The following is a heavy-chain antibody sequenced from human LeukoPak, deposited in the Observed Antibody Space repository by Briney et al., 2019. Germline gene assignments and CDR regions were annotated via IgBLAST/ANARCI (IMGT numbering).Heavy chain of an antibody. CDR2: INAGNGNT. CDR1: GYTFTSYA. Sequence: ASVKVSCKASGYTFTSYAMHWERQAPGQRLEWMGWINAGNGNTKYSQKFQGRVTITRDTSASTAYMELSSLRSEDTAVYYCARDRRHCSGGSCYFASWFDPWGQGTLVTVSS. D-gene: IGHD2-15*01. CDR3: ARDRRHCSGGSCYFASWFDP. V-gene: IGHV1-3*01. J-gene: IGHJ5*02.